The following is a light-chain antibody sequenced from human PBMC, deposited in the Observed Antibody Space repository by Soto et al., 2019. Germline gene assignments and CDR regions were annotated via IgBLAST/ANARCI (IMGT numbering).Light chain of an antibody. CDR3: CSYAGSYSYA. J-gene: IGLJ1*01. Sequence: QSALTQPRSVSGSPGQSVTISCTGTSSDFGGFNSVSWYQQHPGKAPNLMIYDVNNRPSGVPDRFSGSQSGSTASLTISGLQADDEADYYCCSYAGSYSYAFATGT. CDR1: SSDFGGFNS. V-gene: IGLV2-11*01. CDR2: DVN.